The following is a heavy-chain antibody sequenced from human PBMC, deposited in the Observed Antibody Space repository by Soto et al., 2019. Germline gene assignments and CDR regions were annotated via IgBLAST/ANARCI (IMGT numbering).Heavy chain of an antibody. Sequence: ASVKVSCKASGYTFTGYYMHWVRQAPGQGLEWMGWINPNSGGTNYAQKFQGWVTMTRDTSISTSYMELSRLRSDDTAVYYCASSITIFGVVKGGAAFDIWGQGTMVTVSS. CDR1: GYTFTGYY. V-gene: IGHV1-2*04. D-gene: IGHD3-3*01. J-gene: IGHJ3*02. CDR3: ASSITIFGVVKGGAAFDI. CDR2: INPNSGGT.